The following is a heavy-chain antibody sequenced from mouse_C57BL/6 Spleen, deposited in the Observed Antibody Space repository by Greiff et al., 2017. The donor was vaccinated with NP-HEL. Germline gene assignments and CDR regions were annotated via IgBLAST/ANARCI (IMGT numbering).Heavy chain of an antibody. CDR3: ARPQLLRRDAMDY. Sequence: EVQLVESGGGLVQPGGSLKLSCAASGFTFSDYYMYWVRQTPEKRLEWVAYISNGGGSTYYPDTVKGRFTISRDNAKNTLYLQMSRLKSEDTAMYYCARPQLLRRDAMDYWGQGTSVTVSS. CDR2: ISNGGGST. CDR1: GFTFSDYY. J-gene: IGHJ4*01. V-gene: IGHV5-12*01. D-gene: IGHD1-1*01.